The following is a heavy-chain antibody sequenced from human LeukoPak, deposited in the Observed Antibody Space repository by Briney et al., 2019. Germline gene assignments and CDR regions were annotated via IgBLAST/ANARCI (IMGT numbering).Heavy chain of an antibody. J-gene: IGHJ6*02. CDR2: IYYSGST. Sequence: SETLSLTCTVSGGSVSFYYWSWIRQPPGKGLEGIGYIYYSGSTNYNPSLKSRVTISVDTSKNQFSLKVSSVTAADTAVYYCARDARGSSYMDVWGQGTTVTVSS. CDR3: ARDARGSSYMDV. V-gene: IGHV4-59*02. CDR1: GGSVSFYY. D-gene: IGHD3-10*01.